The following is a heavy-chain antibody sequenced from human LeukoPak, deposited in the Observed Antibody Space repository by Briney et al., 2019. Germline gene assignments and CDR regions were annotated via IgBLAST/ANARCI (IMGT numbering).Heavy chain of an antibody. V-gene: IGHV4-39*01. Sequence: SETLSLTCTVSGVSISSSSYYWGWIRQPPGKGLEWIGSIYYSGSTYYSPSLKSRVTISVDTSKNQFSLKLSSVTASDTAVYYCARLNYYYYMDVWGKGTTVTISS. CDR3: ARLNYYYYMDV. CDR2: IYYSGST. J-gene: IGHJ6*03. CDR1: GVSISSSSYY.